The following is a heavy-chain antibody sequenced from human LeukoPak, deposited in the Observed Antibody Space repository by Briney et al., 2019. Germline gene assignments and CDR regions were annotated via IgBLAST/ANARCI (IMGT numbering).Heavy chain of an antibody. D-gene: IGHD3-22*01. Sequence: GRSLRLSCAASGFTFSSYAMHWVRQAPGKGLEWVAVISYDGSNKYYADSVKGRFTISRDNSKNTLYLQMNSLRAEDTAVYYCARDSSYDSSGKFDYWGQGTLVTVSS. CDR3: ARDSSYDSSGKFDY. V-gene: IGHV3-30-3*01. CDR1: GFTFSSYA. J-gene: IGHJ4*02. CDR2: ISYDGSNK.